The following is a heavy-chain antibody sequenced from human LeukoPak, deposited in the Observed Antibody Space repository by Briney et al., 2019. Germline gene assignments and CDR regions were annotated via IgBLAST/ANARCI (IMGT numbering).Heavy chain of an antibody. J-gene: IGHJ4*02. Sequence: GGSLRLSCAVSGITLSNYGMSWVRQAPGKGLEWVAGISDSGGRTNYADSVKGRFTISRDNPKNTLYLQMNSLRAEDTAVYYCAKDLGHCSGGSCYAFDYWGQGTLVTVSS. D-gene: IGHD2-15*01. V-gene: IGHV3-23*01. CDR2: ISDSGGRT. CDR3: AKDLGHCSGGSCYAFDY. CDR1: GITLSNYG.